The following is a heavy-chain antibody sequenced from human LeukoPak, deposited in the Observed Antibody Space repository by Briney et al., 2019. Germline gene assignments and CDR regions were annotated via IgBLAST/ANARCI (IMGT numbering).Heavy chain of an antibody. V-gene: IGHV3-30*04. CDR3: ARAIPVPGAFSMYYFDY. CDR1: GFTFSSNV. CDR2: ISYDGSYT. J-gene: IGHJ4*02. Sequence: PGRSLRLSCAASGFTFSSNVMHWVRQAPGKGLEWVAVISYDGSYTLYADSVKGRFTISRDNSKNTLYLQMDSLRFGDTAVYYCARAIPVPGAFSMYYFDYWGQGTLITVSS. D-gene: IGHD6-19*01.